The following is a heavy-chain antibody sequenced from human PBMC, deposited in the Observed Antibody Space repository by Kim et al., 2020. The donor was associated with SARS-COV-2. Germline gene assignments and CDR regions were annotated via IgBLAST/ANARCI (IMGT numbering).Heavy chain of an antibody. CDR2: VNNGGNA. V-gene: IGHV3-23*01. CDR1: GFTFSRYA. CDR3: AKDHPSSGWPTFDS. J-gene: IGHJ4*02. D-gene: IGHD6-19*01. Sequence: GGSLRLSCAASGFTFSRYAMSWVRQAPGKGPEWIAAVNNGGNAYYANFARGRFTVSRDNSRNTLDLQMNSLTAADTALYFCAKDHPSSGWPTFDSWGQG.